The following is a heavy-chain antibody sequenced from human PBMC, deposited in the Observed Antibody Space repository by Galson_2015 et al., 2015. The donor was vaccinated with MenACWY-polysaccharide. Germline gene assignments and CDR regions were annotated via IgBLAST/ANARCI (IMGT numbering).Heavy chain of an antibody. CDR3: ASGTGTMDY. CDR2: TYYRALWYN. J-gene: IGHJ4*02. CDR1: GDSVSSHSAA. Sequence: CAISGDSVSSHSAAWNWIRQPQSRGLEWLGRTYYRALWYNDYAVSVKSRITIRPDSSKKQFSLQLNSVTSDDTAVYYCASGTGTMDYWGQGSLVTVSS. D-gene: IGHD2-8*02. V-gene: IGHV6-1*01.